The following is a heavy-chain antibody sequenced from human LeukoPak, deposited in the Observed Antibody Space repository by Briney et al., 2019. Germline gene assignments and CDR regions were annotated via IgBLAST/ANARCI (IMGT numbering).Heavy chain of an antibody. V-gene: IGHV3-21*01. CDR1: GFTFSSYS. D-gene: IGHD4-17*01. CDR2: ISSSSSYI. Sequence: GGSLRLSCAASGFTFSSYSMNWVRQAPGKGLEWVSSISSSSSYIYYADSVKGRFTISRDNAKNSLYLQMNSLRAEDTAVYYCARDGSLTTVTTFDYWGQGTLVTVS. CDR3: ARDGSLTTVTTFDY. J-gene: IGHJ4*02.